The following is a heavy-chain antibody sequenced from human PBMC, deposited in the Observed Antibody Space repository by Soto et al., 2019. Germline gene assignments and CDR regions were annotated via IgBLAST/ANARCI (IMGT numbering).Heavy chain of an antibody. Sequence: ASVKVSCKASGGTFSSYAISWVRQAPGQGLEWMGGIIPIFGTANYAQKFQGRVTITADESTSTAYMELSSLRSEDTAVYYCAREDTAMVTYFDYWGQGTLVTVSS. J-gene: IGHJ4*02. CDR3: AREDTAMVTYFDY. CDR1: GGTFSSYA. CDR2: IIPIFGTA. V-gene: IGHV1-69*13. D-gene: IGHD5-18*01.